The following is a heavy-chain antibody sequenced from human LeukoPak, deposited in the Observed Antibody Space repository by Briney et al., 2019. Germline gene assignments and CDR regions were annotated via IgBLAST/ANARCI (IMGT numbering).Heavy chain of an antibody. CDR1: GFTFRHYW. J-gene: IGHJ4*02. D-gene: IGHD1-7*01. Sequence: GGSLRLSCAASGFTFRHYWMDWVRQASGKGLEWVANIRPDGSEKRYADSVKGRFTISRDNAENSLYLQMNSLRAEDTAVYYCARVVGTDEGADYWGQGTLVTVSS. CDR3: ARVVGTDEGADY. CDR2: IRPDGSEK. V-gene: IGHV3-7*04.